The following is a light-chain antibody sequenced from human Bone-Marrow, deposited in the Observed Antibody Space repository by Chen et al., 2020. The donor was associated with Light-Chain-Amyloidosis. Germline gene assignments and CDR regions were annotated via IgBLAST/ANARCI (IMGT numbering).Light chain of an antibody. CDR2: DVS. CDR3: CSYAGSNYV. CDR1: SSDVGGYNY. J-gene: IGLJ1*01. V-gene: IGLV2-11*01. Sequence: QSALTQPRSVSGSPGQSVTISCTGTSSDVGGYNYVSWYQQHPDKAPKLMIYDVSKRPSGVPDRFSGSKSGNTASLTISGLQAEDEADYSCCSYAGSNYVFGTGTKVTVI.